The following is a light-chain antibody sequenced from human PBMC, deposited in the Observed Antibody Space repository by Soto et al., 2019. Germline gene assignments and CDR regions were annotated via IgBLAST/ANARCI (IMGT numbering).Light chain of an antibody. CDR3: QQYNSPWT. Sequence: DIQMTQSPSSLSASVGDGVTITCRASQSISSWLAWYQQKPGKAPKLLIYKASSLESGVPSRFSGSGSGTEFTLTISSLQPDDFATYYCQQYNSPWTFGQGAKVDI. CDR1: QSISSW. V-gene: IGKV1-5*03. J-gene: IGKJ1*01. CDR2: KAS.